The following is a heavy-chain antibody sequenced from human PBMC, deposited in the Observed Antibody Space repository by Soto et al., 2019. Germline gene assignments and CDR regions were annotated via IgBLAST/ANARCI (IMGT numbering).Heavy chain of an antibody. CDR1: GYTFTSYG. Sequence: ASGKVSCKASGYTFTSYGISWVRQAPGQGIEWMGWINAYNGNTNYAQKLQGRVNMTTDTSTSTAYMALRSLRSDDTAFYFCARDPVAGTFFDFWGQGSLVTVSS. CDR2: INAYNGNT. D-gene: IGHD6-13*01. J-gene: IGHJ4*02. CDR3: ARDPVAGTFFDF. V-gene: IGHV1-18*01.